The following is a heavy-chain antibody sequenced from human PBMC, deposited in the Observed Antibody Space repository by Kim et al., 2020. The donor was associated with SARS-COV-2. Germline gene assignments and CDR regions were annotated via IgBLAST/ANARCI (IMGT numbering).Heavy chain of an antibody. D-gene: IGHD2-8*02. Sequence: ASVKVSCKSSGYTFTSYGISWVRQAPGQGLEWMGWISAYNGNTNYAQKLQGRVTMTTDTSTNTAYMELRSLRSDDTAVYYCARCLVVSGYYYYGMDVWGQGTTVTVSS. V-gene: IGHV1-18*01. CDR3: ARCLVVSGYYYYGMDV. J-gene: IGHJ6*02. CDR2: ISAYNGNT. CDR1: GYTFTSYG.